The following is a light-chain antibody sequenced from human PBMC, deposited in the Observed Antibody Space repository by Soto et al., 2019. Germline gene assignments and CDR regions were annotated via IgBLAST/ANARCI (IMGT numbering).Light chain of an antibody. J-gene: IGLJ2*01. CDR3: QVWDSSSDHVI. V-gene: IGLV3-21*02. CDR1: VIGSTS. Sequence: SYELTQPPSVSVAPGQTASITCGGNVIGSTSVHWYQQKPGQAPVLVVFDDSDRPSGIPERFSGSNSRNTATLTISRVKAGDEADYYSQVWDSSSDHVIFRGGTKLTVL. CDR2: DDS.